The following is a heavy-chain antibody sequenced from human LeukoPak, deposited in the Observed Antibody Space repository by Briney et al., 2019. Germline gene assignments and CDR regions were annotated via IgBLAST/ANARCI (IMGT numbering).Heavy chain of an antibody. CDR3: AKGGSGSYYGFDY. J-gene: IGHJ4*02. V-gene: IGHV3-23*01. Sequence: GGSLRLXCAASGFTCSSYGMSWVRQAPGEGLEWVSIMSASGGTTFYADSVKGRFTISRDNSKNTLYLQMNSLGADDTAVYYCAKGGSGSYYGFDYWGQGTLVTVSS. D-gene: IGHD1-26*01. CDR1: GFTCSSYG. CDR2: MSASGGTT.